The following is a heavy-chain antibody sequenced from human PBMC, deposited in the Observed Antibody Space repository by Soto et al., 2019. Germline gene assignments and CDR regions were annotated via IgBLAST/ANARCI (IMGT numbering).Heavy chain of an antibody. J-gene: IGHJ3*02. CDR2: IYYSGST. CDR1: GGSISSSSYY. D-gene: IGHD3-10*01. V-gene: IGHV4-39*01. Sequence: SETLSLTCTVSGGSISSSSYYWGWIRQPPGKGLEWIGSIYYSGSTYYNPSLKSRVTISVDTSKNQFSLKLSSVTAADTAVYYCASHGTYYYGSGSYYNEIGEDDAFDIWGQGTMVTVSS. CDR3: ASHGTYYYGSGSYYNEIGEDDAFDI.